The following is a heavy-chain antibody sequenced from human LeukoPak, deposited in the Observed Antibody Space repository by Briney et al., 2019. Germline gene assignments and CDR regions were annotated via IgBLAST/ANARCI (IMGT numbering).Heavy chain of an antibody. CDR1: GGSISNYY. D-gene: IGHD6-13*01. CDR2: IYYSGST. V-gene: IGHV4-59*01. CDR3: ARLFEAAVGPGIWWFDH. J-gene: IGHJ5*02. Sequence: PSETLSLTCTVSGGSISNYYWSWIRQPPGKGLEWIGYIYYSGSTNYNPSLKSRLTISVDKSKNQFSLRLSSVTAADTAVYYCARLFEAAVGPGIWWFDHWGQGTLVTVSS.